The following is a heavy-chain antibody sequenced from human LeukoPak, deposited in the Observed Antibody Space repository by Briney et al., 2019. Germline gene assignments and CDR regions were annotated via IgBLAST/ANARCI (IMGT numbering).Heavy chain of an antibody. D-gene: IGHD4-11*01. CDR2: IKQAGSEK. J-gene: IGHJ4*02. Sequence: GGSLRLSCAASGFTFSSYWMSWVRQAPGKGLEWVANIKQAGSEKYYVDSVKGRFTISRDNAKNSLYLQMNSLRAEDTAVYYYARGRTTVTPTFVDYWGQGTLVTVSS. CDR1: GFTFSSYW. V-gene: IGHV3-7*01. CDR3: ARGRTTVTPTFVDY.